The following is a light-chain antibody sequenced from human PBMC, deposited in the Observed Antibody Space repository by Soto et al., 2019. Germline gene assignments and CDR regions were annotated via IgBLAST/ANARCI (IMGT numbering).Light chain of an antibody. Sequence: QSALTQPPSASGSPGQSVTISCTGTSSDVGGYNYVSWYQQHPGKAPKLMIYEVFKRPSGVPDRFSGSKSGNTASLTVSGLQAEDEADYYRSSYAGSNNFDVFGTGTKVTVL. CDR1: SSDVGGYNY. J-gene: IGLJ1*01. V-gene: IGLV2-8*01. CDR3: SSYAGSNNFDV. CDR2: EVF.